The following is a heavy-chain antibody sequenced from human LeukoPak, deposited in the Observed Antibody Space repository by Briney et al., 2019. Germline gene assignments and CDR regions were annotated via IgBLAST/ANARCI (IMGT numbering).Heavy chain of an antibody. J-gene: IGHJ4*02. CDR2: IQYDGSYK. Sequence: PGGSLRLSCAASGFTFSSSAMHWVRQAPGKGLECVAFIQYDGSYKHYSDSVKGRFTISRDNSKNTLYLEMNSLRVVDTGVYYCATHCSGTTCHRDYWGQGTLATVSS. V-gene: IGHV3-30*02. D-gene: IGHD2-2*01. CDR1: GFTFSSSA. CDR3: ATHCSGTTCHRDY.